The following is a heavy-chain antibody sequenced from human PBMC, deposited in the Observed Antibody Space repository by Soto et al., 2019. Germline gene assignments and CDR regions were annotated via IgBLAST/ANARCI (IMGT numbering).Heavy chain of an antibody. CDR3: ARDRDLTSSWSFDY. Sequence: PGGSLRLSCAASGFTFSYYYMTWIRQAPGEGLEWVSYISTTSDYTNYADSVKGRFTISRDNAKNSLYLQMNSLRAEDTAVYYCARDRDLTSSWSFDYWGQGTLVTVSS. D-gene: IGHD6-13*01. J-gene: IGHJ4*02. CDR1: GFTFSYYY. CDR2: ISTTSDYT. V-gene: IGHV3-11*06.